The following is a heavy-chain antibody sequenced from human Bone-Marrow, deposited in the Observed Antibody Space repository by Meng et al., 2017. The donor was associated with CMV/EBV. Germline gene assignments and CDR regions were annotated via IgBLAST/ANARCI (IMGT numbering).Heavy chain of an antibody. Sequence: GGSLRLSCAASGFHFRNYGMTWVRHVQGKGLEWVSIIHSGDGRTFYADSVKGRFTISRENFKNIVYLEMNSLRPEDTAVYYCAKDRPIRMDVWGQGTTVTVSS. J-gene: IGHJ6*02. CDR2: IHSGDGRT. V-gene: IGHV3-23*03. CDR1: GFHFRNYG. CDR3: AKDRPIRMDV.